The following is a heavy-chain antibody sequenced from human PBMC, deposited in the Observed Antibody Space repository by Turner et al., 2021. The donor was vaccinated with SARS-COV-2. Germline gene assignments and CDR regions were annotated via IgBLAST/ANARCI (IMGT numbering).Heavy chain of an antibody. CDR1: GGSISSSSSY. V-gene: IGHV4-39*01. J-gene: IGHJ5*02. CDR3: ARQGLITFGGVFVLRADWFDP. CDR2: IYYSGST. Sequence: QLQLQESGPGLVKPSETLSLTCTVSGGSISSSSSYWGWIRQPPGKGLEWIASIYYSGSTYYNPSLKSRVTISVDTSKNQFSLKLSSVTAADTAVYYCARQGLITFGGVFVLRADWFDPWGQGTLVTVSS. D-gene: IGHD3-16*02.